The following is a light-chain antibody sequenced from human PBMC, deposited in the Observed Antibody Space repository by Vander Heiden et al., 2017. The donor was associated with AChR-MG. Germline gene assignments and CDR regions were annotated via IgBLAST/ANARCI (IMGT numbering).Light chain of an antibody. J-gene: IGLJ2*01. CDR1: GSDVGGYNS. Sequence: QSAPTQPASVSGSPGQSITISCTGTGSDVGGYNSVSWYQQHTGKVPKLMIYDVRNLPSGISERFSGSKSGNTASLTISGLQTDDEADYYCCSYTSTSTLVFGGGTRLTVL. V-gene: IGLV2-14*03. CDR3: CSYTSTSTLV. CDR2: DVR.